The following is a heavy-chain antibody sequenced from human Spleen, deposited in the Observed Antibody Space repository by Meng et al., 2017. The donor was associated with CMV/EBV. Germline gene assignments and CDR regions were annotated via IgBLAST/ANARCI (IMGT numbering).Heavy chain of an antibody. CDR1: GGSFSGYY. Sequence: SETLSLTCAVYGGSFSGYYWSWIRQSPGKGLEWVGEINQSGSTRYNPSLKSRVSIAVETSKHQFPLKLRSVTSADTAVYYCTRGKYDFWGWGQGTLVTVSS. J-gene: IGHJ4*02. V-gene: IGHV4-34*01. CDR2: INQSGST. CDR3: TRGKYDFWG. D-gene: IGHD3-3*01.